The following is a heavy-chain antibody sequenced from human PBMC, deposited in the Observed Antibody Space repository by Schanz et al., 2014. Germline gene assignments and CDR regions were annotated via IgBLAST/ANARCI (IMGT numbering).Heavy chain of an antibody. D-gene: IGHD6-13*01. CDR1: GFTFSNFA. J-gene: IGHJ6*02. CDR2: ISYDGSHK. CDR3: ARDRQQLVGRIGYYYGMDV. Sequence: QVQLVESGGGVVQPGRSLRLSCAASGFTFSNFAIHWVRQAPGKGLEWVAVISYDGSHKDYADSVKGRFTISRDNSKNTLYLQTNSLRAEDTAAYYCARDRQQLVGRIGYYYGMDVWGQGTTVTVSS. V-gene: IGHV3-30*04.